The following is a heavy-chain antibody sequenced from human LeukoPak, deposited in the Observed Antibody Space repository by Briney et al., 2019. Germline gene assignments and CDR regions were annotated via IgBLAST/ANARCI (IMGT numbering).Heavy chain of an antibody. D-gene: IGHD7-27*01. V-gene: IGHV3-74*01. J-gene: IGHJ4*02. Sequence: GGSLRLSCAASGFTFSSYWMHWVRQAPGKGLVWVSRIHNDGSSTNYADSVKARFSISRDNSKNTLYLQMNSLRVEDTAMYYCTKTGGPWDWGQGTLVTVSS. CDR3: TKTGGPWD. CDR1: GFTFSSYW. CDR2: IHNDGSST.